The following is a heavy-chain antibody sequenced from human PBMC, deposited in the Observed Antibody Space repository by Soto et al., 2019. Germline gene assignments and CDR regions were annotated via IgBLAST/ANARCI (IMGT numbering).Heavy chain of an antibody. CDR3: ARSRRARTTWIFDY. CDR1: GYSFTNYW. J-gene: IGHJ4*02. D-gene: IGHD1-1*01. Sequence: GESLKISCKVSGYSFTNYWIGWVRQMPGKGLVWVGIIYPGDSDTRYRSFFQGQVTISVVKRISTAYLQGSGLKALVTTLYYCARSRRARTTWIFDYWGQGTLVTVSS. CDR2: IYPGDSDT. V-gene: IGHV5-51*04.